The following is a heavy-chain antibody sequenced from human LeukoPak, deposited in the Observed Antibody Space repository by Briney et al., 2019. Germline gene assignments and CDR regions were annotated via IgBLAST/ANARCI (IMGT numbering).Heavy chain of an antibody. CDR2: ISYDGSNK. J-gene: IGHJ4*02. V-gene: IGHV3-30-3*01. Sequence: PGRSLRLSCAASGFTFSSYAMHWVRQAPGKGLEWVAVISYDGSNKYYADSVKGRFTISRDNSKNTLYLQMNSLRAEDTAVYYCARDDVNSSGFDYWGQGTLVTVSS. CDR1: GFTFSSYA. D-gene: IGHD6-19*01. CDR3: ARDDVNSSGFDY.